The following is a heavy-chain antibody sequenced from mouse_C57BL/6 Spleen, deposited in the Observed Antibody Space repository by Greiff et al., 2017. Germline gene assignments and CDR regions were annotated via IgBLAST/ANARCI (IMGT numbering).Heavy chain of an antibody. CDR1: GFAFSSYW. CDR3: ARSGAYDFAY. CDR2: IYPGDGDT. Sequence: VQLQQSGAELVKPGASVKISCKASGFAFSSYWMNWVKQRPGKGLEWIGQIYPGDGDTNYNGKFKGKATLTADKSSSTAYMQLSSLTSEGSAVYFCARSGAYDFAYWGKGTLVTVAA. D-gene: IGHD2-12*01. J-gene: IGHJ3*01. V-gene: IGHV1-80*01.